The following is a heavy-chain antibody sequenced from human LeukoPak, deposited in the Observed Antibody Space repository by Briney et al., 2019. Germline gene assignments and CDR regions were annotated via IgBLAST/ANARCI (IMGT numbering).Heavy chain of an antibody. J-gene: IGHJ4*02. CDR1: GYTFTSYG. CDR2: ISAYNGNT. V-gene: IGHV1-18*01. CDR3: ARGGARLWFGELFAFDY. Sequence: ASVKVSCKASGYTFTSYGISWVRQAPGQGLEWMGWISAYNGNTNYAQKLQGRVTMTTDTSTSTAYMELRSLRSDDTAVYYCARGGARLWFGELFAFDYWGQGTLVTVSS. D-gene: IGHD3-10*01.